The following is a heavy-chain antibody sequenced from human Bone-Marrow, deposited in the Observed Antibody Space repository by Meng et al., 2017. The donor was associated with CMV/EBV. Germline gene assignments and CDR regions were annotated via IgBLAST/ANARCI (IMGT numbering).Heavy chain of an antibody. CDR2: INPNSGGT. Sequence: ASVKVSCKASGYTFTGYYMHWVRQAPGQGLEWMGWINPNSGGTNYAQMFQGRVTMTRDTSISTAYMELRSLRSDDTAVYYCARRGYCSNSNCMRNAFDIWGQGTMVTVSS. D-gene: IGHD2-2*01. J-gene: IGHJ3*02. V-gene: IGHV1-2*02. CDR3: ARRGYCSNSNCMRNAFDI. CDR1: GYTFTGYY.